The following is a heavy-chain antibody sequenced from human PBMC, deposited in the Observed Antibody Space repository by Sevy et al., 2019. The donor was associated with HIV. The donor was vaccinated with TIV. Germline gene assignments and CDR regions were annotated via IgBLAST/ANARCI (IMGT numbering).Heavy chain of an antibody. CDR2: ISTDDTIT. J-gene: IGHJ4*02. D-gene: IGHD2-2*02. Sequence: GGSLRLSCAASGFTFNNYWMHWVRQVPGKGLVWVSRISTDDTITTYADSVKGRFTISRDNAKSMVFLQMNSLRAEDTALYYCARVASCSSTSCYTPFDSWGQETLVTVSS. CDR1: GFTFNNYW. V-gene: IGHV3-74*03. CDR3: ARVASCSSTSCYTPFDS.